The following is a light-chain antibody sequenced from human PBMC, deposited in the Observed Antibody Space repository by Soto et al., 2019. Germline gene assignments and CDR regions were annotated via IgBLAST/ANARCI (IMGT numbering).Light chain of an antibody. CDR2: GAY. CDR1: QSVGNN. CDR3: QQYGSSRGT. V-gene: IGKV3-15*01. J-gene: IGKJ1*01. Sequence: EIVMTQSPATLSVSPVERTTLSCRASQSVGNNLAWYQQKPGQAPRLLIYGAYTRATGIPARFSGSGSGTDFTLTISRLEPEDFAVYYCQQYGSSRGTFGQGTKV.